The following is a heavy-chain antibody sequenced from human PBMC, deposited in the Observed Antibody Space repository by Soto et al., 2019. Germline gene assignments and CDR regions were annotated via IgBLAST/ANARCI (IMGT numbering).Heavy chain of an antibody. CDR2: ISAYNGAT. J-gene: IGHJ4*02. V-gene: IGHV1-18*01. CDR3: GRGRSGQIVVFY. D-gene: IGHD1-26*01. Sequence: GASVKVSCKASGYSFTRYVISWLLQAPGQVLEWMGWISAYNGATRYAQKFQGRVTMTRDTSITTVYMELKNLSPDDTAVYYCGRGRSGQIVVFYWGQGTPVTVSS. CDR1: GYSFTRYV.